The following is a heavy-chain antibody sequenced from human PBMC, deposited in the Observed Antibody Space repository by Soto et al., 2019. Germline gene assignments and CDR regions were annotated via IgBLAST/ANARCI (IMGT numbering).Heavy chain of an antibody. D-gene: IGHD3-10*02. CDR3: ARHPLFFCSWSFDIYYFYY. CDR1: GGSISSSSYY. J-gene: IGHJ4*02. V-gene: IGHV4-39*01. Sequence: PSETLSLTCTVSGGSISSSSYYWGWIRQSPGKGLEWIGSIYYSGSTYYNPSLKSRVTISVDTSKNQFSLKLNSVTAADTAVYFCARHPLFFCSWSFDIYYFYYWGQGTLVPVSS. CDR2: IYYSGST.